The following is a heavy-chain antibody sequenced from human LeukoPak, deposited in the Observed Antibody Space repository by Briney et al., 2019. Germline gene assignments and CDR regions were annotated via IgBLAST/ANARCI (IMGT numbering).Heavy chain of an antibody. CDR2: INPSGGST. Sequence: ASVKVSCRPSGGSFNTYAINWVRQAPGQGLEWMGIINPSGGSTSYAQKFQGRVTMTRDTSTNTVYMELSSLRSEDTAVYYCARRGSYYLDYWGQGTLVTVSS. D-gene: IGHD1-26*01. CDR1: GGSFNTYA. CDR3: ARRGSYYLDY. V-gene: IGHV1-46*02. J-gene: IGHJ4*02.